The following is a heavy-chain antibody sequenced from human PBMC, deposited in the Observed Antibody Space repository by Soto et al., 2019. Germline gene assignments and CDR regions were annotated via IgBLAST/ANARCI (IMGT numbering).Heavy chain of an antibody. J-gene: IGHJ4*02. V-gene: IGHV1-69*13. D-gene: IGHD1-1*01. CDR1: GGTFSSYA. CDR3: ASSSGTTSPSADY. CDR2: IIPIFGTA. Sequence: GPPVKVSCKASGGTFSSYAIILVRQAPGQGLEWMGGIIPIFGTANYAQKFQGRVTITADESTSTAYMELSSLRSEDTAVYYCASSSGTTSPSADYWGQGTLVTVSS.